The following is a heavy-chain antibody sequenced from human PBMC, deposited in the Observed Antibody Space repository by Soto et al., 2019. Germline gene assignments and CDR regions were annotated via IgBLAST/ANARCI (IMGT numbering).Heavy chain of an antibody. CDR2: LYSGGST. CDR1: GFTVSSNY. CDR3: ARQLGRNTGFDN. D-gene: IGHD1-1*01. J-gene: IGHJ4*02. V-gene: IGHV3-53*01. Sequence: EVQLVESGGGLIQPGGSLRLSCAASGFTVSSNYMSWVRQAQGKGLEWVSVLYSGGSTYYADSVKGRFTISRDNSKNTLYLQMHILRAEDTAVYYCARQLGRNTGFDNWGQGTLVTVSS.